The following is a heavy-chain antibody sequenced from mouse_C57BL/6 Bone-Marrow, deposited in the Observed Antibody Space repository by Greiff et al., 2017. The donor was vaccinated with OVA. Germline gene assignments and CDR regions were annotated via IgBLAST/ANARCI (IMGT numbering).Heavy chain of an antibody. D-gene: IGHD1-1*01. Sequence: QVQLQQSGAELVRPGSSVKLSCKASGYTFTSYWMDWVKQRPGQGLEWIGNIYPSDSETHYNQKFKDKATLTVDKSSSTAYMQLSSLTSEDSAVYYCARTNYYGSSPFDYWGQGTTLTVSS. CDR3: ARTNYYGSSPFDY. J-gene: IGHJ2*01. CDR2: IYPSDSET. CDR1: GYTFTSYW. V-gene: IGHV1-61*01.